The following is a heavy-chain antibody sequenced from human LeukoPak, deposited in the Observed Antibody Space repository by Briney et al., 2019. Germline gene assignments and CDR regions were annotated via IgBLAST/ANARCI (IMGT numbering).Heavy chain of an antibody. J-gene: IGHJ4*02. Sequence: PGGSLRLSCVASAFTFRTYSMNWVRQAPGKGLEWVSSISSGSGYINYADSVKGRFTISRDNAKNSLYLQMDSLRAEDAALYFCARLHYGDYGYYDYWGQGTLVTVSS. CDR3: ARLHYGDYGYYDY. CDR1: AFTFRTYS. CDR2: ISSGSGYI. D-gene: IGHD4-17*01. V-gene: IGHV3-21*01.